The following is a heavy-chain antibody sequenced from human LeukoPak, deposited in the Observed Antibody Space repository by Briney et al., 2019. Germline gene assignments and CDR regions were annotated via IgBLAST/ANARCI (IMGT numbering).Heavy chain of an antibody. D-gene: IGHD3-10*01. J-gene: IGHJ5*02. CDR2: IIPIFDTA. CDR3: SRHVVTLVRGVNNRKEDWFDP. CDR1: GGTFSRYA. Sequence: PSVKVSCKASGGTFSRYAISWVRQAPGQGLEWMGGIIPIFDTANYAQKFQGRVTITADESTSTAYMELSSMRTDDTAVYYCSRHVVTLVRGVNNRKEDWFDPWGQGTLVSVSS. V-gene: IGHV1-69*13.